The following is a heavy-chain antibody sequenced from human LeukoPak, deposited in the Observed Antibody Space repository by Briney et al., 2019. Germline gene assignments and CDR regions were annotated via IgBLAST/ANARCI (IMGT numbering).Heavy chain of an antibody. CDR3: AKDRDILATIGYFDY. V-gene: IGHV3-23*01. CDR2: ISGSGVST. D-gene: IGHD5-12*01. J-gene: IGHJ4*02. Sequence: GGSLRLSCAASGFTFSSYAMSWVRQAPGRELEWVAGISGSGVSTYYADSVKGRFTISRDNSRNTLYLQMNSLRAEDTAVYYCAKDRDILATIGYFDYWGQGTLVTVSS. CDR1: GFTFSSYA.